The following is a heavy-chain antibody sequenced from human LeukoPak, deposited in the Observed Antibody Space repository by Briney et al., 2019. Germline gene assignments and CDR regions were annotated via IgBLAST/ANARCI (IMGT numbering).Heavy chain of an antibody. CDR1: GFTFSNYN. D-gene: IGHD2-21*02. V-gene: IGHV3-48*02. CDR3: ARAKNSDYYYVDY. J-gene: IGHJ4*02. Sequence: GGSLRLSCAASGFTFSNYNTNWVRQAPGKGLEWVSYISSGRSAIYYADSVKGRFTISRDNAKNSLYLQMNSLRDEDTAVYYCARAKNSDYYYVDYWGQGTLVTVSS. CDR2: ISSGRSAI.